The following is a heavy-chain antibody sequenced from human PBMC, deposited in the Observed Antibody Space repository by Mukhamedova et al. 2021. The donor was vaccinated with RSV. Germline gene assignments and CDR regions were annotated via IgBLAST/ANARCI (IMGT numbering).Heavy chain of an antibody. J-gene: IGHJ4*02. D-gene: IGHD3-3*01. Sequence: HGGSTNYNPSLKSRVTISVDTSKNQFSLRLSSVTAEDTAVYYCATTASIIAIFGVGEYYFEYWGQGTLATVSS. CDR2: HGGST. CDR3: ATTASIIAIFGVGEYYFEY. V-gene: IGHV4-34*01.